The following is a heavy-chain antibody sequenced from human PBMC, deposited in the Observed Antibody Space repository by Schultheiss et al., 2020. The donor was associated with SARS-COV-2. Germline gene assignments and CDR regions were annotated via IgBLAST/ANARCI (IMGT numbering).Heavy chain of an antibody. Sequence: GGSLRLSCAASGFTFSSYAMSWVRQAPGKGLEWVSAISGSGGSTYYADSVKGRFTISRDNSKNTLYLQMNSLRAEDTAVYYCAKAVIDIVATIFPGQDYWGQGTLVTVSS. CDR1: GFTFSSYA. J-gene: IGHJ4*02. D-gene: IGHD5-12*01. V-gene: IGHV3-23*01. CDR2: ISGSGGST. CDR3: AKAVIDIVATIFPGQDY.